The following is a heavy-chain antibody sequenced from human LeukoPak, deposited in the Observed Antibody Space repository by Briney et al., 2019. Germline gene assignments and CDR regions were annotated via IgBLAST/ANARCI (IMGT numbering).Heavy chain of an antibody. Sequence: GRSLRLSCAASGFTFSRYAMHWVRQAPGKGLEWVAVISYDGSNEYYADSVKGRFTISRDSSENTLYLQMNSLRVEDTAVYYCARVGYYSSGPFSYFDYWGRGTLVTVSS. J-gene: IGHJ4*02. CDR1: GFTFSRYA. D-gene: IGHD3-10*01. CDR3: ARVGYYSSGPFSYFDY. V-gene: IGHV3-30-3*01. CDR2: ISYDGSNE.